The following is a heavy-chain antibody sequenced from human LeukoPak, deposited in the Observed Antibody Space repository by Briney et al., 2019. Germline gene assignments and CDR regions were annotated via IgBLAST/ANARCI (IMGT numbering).Heavy chain of an antibody. D-gene: IGHD5-18*01. CDR2: INSDGSST. Sequence: GGSLRLSCAASGFTFSSYWMHWVCQAPGKGLVWVSRINSDGSSTSYADSVKGRFTISRDNAKNTLYLQMNSLRAEDTAVYYCARVDTAMGDAFDIWGQGTMVTVSS. V-gene: IGHV3-74*01. CDR3: ARVDTAMGDAFDI. CDR1: GFTFSSYW. J-gene: IGHJ3*02.